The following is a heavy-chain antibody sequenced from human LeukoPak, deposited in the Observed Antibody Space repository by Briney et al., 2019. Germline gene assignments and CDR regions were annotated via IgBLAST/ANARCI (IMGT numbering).Heavy chain of an antibody. CDR2: ISGSGGST. J-gene: IGHJ4*02. CDR3: AKDRLGYDILTGSVDY. CDR1: GFTFSSYA. Sequence: GGSLRLSCAASGFTFSSYAMSWVRQAPGKGLEWVSAISGSGGSTYYADSVKGRFTISRDNSKNTLYLQMNSLRAEDTAVYYCAKDRLGYDILTGSVDYWGQGTLVTVSS. D-gene: IGHD3-9*01. V-gene: IGHV3-23*01.